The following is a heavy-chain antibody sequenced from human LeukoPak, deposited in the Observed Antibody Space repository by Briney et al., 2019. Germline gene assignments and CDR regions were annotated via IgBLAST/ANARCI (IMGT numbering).Heavy chain of an antibody. CDR3: ARQLRMGFGELLGGFDY. CDR1: GFTFSSYG. J-gene: IGHJ4*02. D-gene: IGHD3-10*01. V-gene: IGHV3-30*02. Sequence: PPGGSLRLSCAASGFTFSSYGMHWVRQAPGKGLEWVAFIRYDGSNKYYADSVKGRFTISRDNSKNTLYLQMNSLRAEDTAVYYCARQLRMGFGELLGGFDYWGQGTLVTVSS. CDR2: IRYDGSNK.